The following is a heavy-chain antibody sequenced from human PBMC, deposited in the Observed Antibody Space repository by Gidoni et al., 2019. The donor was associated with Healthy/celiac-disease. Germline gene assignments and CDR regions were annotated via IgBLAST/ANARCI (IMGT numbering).Heavy chain of an antibody. D-gene: IGHD3-22*01. CDR3: ARDRNSLDSSGYYYFPYYGMDV. CDR2: ISSSSSYI. Sequence: EVQLVESGGGLVKPGGSLRLSRAASGFTVSSYSMTWVRQAPGKGLEWFSSISSSSSYIYYADSVKGRFTISRDNAKNSLYLQMNSLRAEDTAVYYCARDRNSLDSSGYYYFPYYGMDVWGQGTTVTVSS. V-gene: IGHV3-21*01. J-gene: IGHJ6*02. CDR1: GFTVSSYS.